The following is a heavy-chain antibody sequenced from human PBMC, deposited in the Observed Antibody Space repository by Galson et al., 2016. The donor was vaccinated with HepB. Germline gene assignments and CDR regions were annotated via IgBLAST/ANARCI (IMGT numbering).Heavy chain of an antibody. J-gene: IGHJ5*02. V-gene: IGHV4-39*01. Sequence: ETLSLTCTVSGDSISSSTYYWGWTRQPPGMRLEWIASIPSSGSNFHNPSLTHRVTLLVDTSNNKFSLKLNSVTVADTAVYYCARHFIAFGEVVSSRSWFDPWGQGTLVTVSS. D-gene: IGHD3-16*01. CDR3: ARHFIAFGEVVSSRSWFDP. CDR1: GDSISSSTYY. CDR2: IPSSGSN.